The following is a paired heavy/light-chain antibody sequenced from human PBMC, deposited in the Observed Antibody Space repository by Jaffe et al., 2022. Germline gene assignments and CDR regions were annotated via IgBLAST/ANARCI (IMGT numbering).Light chain of an antibody. Sequence: DIVVTQSPDSLAVSLGERATISCKSSQSVLSSSNNKNYLAWYQQKPGQPPKLLIYWASTRESGVPDRFSGSGSGTDFTLTISSLQAEDVAVYFCQQYYSTPLFTFGPGTKVDIQ. J-gene: IGKJ3*01. CDR1: QSVLSSSNNKNY. V-gene: IGKV4-1*01. CDR2: WAS. CDR3: QQYYSTPLFT.
Heavy chain of an antibody. CDR1: GGSISSSSYS. Sequence: QLQLQESGPGLVKPSETLSLTCTVSGGSISSSSYSWGWIRQPPGKGLEWIGSIYYRGNTYYNPSLKSRVTVSVDTSKNHFSLKLNSVTAADTAVYYCARRGYSGYSIGAFDIWGQGTVVTVSS. D-gene: IGHD5-12*01. J-gene: IGHJ3*02. CDR2: IYYRGNT. V-gene: IGHV4-39*02. CDR3: ARRGYSGYSIGAFDI.